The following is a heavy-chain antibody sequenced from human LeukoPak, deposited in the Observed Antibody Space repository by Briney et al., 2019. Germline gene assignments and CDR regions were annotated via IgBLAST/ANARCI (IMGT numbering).Heavy chain of an antibody. Sequence: PGGSLRLSCAASGFTVSSNHVTWVRQAPGKGLEWVSVIYSAGNIYYADSVKGRSTISRDDSMNTLYLQMNSLRAEDTAVYFCASTYCSSARCRLPDDAFEMWGQGTLVTVSS. J-gene: IGHJ3*02. CDR3: ASTYCSSARCRLPDDAFEM. CDR2: IYSAGNI. D-gene: IGHD2-2*01. V-gene: IGHV3-53*01. CDR1: GFTVSSNH.